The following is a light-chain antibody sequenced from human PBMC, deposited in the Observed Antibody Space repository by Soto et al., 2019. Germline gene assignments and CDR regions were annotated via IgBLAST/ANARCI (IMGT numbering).Light chain of an antibody. CDR1: SSNIGARYD. CDR2: GNA. CDR3: QSYDSRLSVV. V-gene: IGLV1-40*01. J-gene: IGLJ2*01. Sequence: QSVLTQPPSVSGAPGQRVTISCTGSSSNIGARYDVHWYQQLPGTAPKLLIYGNANRPSGVPDRFSGSKSGTSASLAITGLQAGDEADYYCQSYDSRLSVVFGGGTKLTVL.